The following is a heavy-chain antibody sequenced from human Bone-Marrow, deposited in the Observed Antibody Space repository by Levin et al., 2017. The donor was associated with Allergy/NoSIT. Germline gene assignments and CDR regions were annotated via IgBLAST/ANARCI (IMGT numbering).Heavy chain of an antibody. J-gene: IGHJ5*02. V-gene: IGHV3-30-3*01. CDR1: GFAFSSYG. CDR3: ARAPLWGVDTALVYLQS. D-gene: IGHD5-18*01. Sequence: PGGSLRLSCEASGFAFSSYGMHWVRQTPGKRLEWVAMISHDGNVKKYIDSVRGRFTISRDNSKYTLYLQMNSLRDGDTAAYFCARAPLWGVDTALVYLQSWGQGSLVTVSS. CDR2: ISHDGNVK.